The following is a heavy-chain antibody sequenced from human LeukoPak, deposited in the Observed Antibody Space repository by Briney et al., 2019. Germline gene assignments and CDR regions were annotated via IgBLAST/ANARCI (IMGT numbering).Heavy chain of an antibody. CDR1: SGSISSSSYY. Sequence: PSETLSLTCTVSSGSISSSSYYWGWIRQPPGKGLEWIGSIHYTGNTYNNPSLKSRVTISLDTSKNQFSLKVGSMTAADTAVYYCARAGGYGLIDYWGQGTMVTVSS. D-gene: IGHD5-18*01. J-gene: IGHJ4*02. CDR3: ARAGGYGLIDY. CDR2: IHYTGNT. V-gene: IGHV4-39*07.